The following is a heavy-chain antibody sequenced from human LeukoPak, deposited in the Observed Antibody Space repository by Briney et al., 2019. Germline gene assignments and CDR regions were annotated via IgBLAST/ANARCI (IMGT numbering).Heavy chain of an antibody. CDR2: ITSGGST. CDR3: ARGRDGYNTHFDY. V-gene: IGHV3-53*01. J-gene: IGHJ4*02. CDR1: GFTFSSYT. D-gene: IGHD5-24*01. Sequence: GGSLRLSCAASGFTFSSYTMSWVRQAPGKGLEWVSIITSGGSTYYADSVKGRFTIFRDNSKDKVFLQMDSLRGDDTAVYYCARGRDGYNTHFDYWGQGTLVTVSS.